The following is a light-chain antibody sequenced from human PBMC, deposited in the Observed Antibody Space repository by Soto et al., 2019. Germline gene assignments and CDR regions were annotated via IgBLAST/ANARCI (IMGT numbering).Light chain of an antibody. V-gene: IGLV1-44*01. J-gene: IGLJ1*01. CDR2: SNY. CDR3: AAWDDILNGYV. CDR1: SSNIESNT. Sequence: VLNHPPSASGTAGQRFTISCSGSSSNIESNTVTCYQQLPGTAPKLVIYSNYDRPSGVPDRFSGSTSGTSASLVIRGLQSEDEADYYCAAWDDILNGYVFGGGTKVTVL.